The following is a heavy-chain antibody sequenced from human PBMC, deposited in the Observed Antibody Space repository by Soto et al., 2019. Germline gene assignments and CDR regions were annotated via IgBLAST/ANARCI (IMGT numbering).Heavy chain of an antibody. Sequence: SETMSLSCAVYGGSFSGYYWSWIRQPPGKGLEWIGEINHSGSTNYNPSLKSRVTISVDTSKNQFSLKLSSGTAADTAVYYCARRTGTTEYWGQGTLVTVSS. J-gene: IGHJ4*02. V-gene: IGHV4-34*01. CDR2: INHSGST. D-gene: IGHD1-1*01. CDR3: ARRTGTTEY. CDR1: GGSFSGYY.